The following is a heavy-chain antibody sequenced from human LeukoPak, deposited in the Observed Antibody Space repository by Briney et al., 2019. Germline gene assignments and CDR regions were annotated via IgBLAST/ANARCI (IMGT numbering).Heavy chain of an antibody. D-gene: IGHD3-16*01. CDR2: INPDGSTT. Sequence: PGGSLRPSCAASGFTFSTHWKHWVRQAPGKGRVWVSRINPDGSTTNYADSVKGRFTISRDNAKNTLYLQMNSLRAEDTAVYYCARLNENGGGWGQGTLVTVSS. J-gene: IGHJ4*02. CDR1: GFTFSTHW. V-gene: IGHV3-74*01. CDR3: ARLNENGGG.